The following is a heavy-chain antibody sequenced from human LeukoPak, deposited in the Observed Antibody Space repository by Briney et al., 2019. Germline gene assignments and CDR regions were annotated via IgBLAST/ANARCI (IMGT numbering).Heavy chain of an antibody. Sequence: GGSLRLSCAASGFIVSSKYMRWVRQAPGKGLEWVSVIYSGGSTYYAASVEGRFTISSDNSKNTVYLQMNSLRVGDTAVYYCARAGPIDYWGQGTLVTVSS. V-gene: IGHV3-53*01. CDR2: IYSGGST. CDR3: ARAGPIDY. CDR1: GFIVSSKY. J-gene: IGHJ4*02.